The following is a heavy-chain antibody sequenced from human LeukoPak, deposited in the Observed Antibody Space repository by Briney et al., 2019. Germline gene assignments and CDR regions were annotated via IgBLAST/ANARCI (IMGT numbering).Heavy chain of an antibody. V-gene: IGHV1-24*01. D-gene: IGHD3-9*01. CDR3: TTLTGIPGPRWLDP. CDR1: GYTLSELS. Sequence: ASVKASCKVSGYTLSELSMHWVRQAPGKGLEWMGGFDPEDGETIYAQKFQGRVTMTEDTSTDTAYMELSSLISEDTAVYYCTTLTGIPGPRWLDPWGQGTLVTVSS. J-gene: IGHJ5*02. CDR2: FDPEDGET.